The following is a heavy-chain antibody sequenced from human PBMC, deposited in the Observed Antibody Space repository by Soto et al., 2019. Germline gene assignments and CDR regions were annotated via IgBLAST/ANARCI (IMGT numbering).Heavy chain of an antibody. CDR2: IIPILGIA. J-gene: IGHJ5*02. CDR1: GGTFSSYT. V-gene: IGHV1-69*02. CDR3: ARVVGALGHWFDT. Sequence: SVKVCCKASGGTFSSYTISWVRQAPGQGLEWMGRIIPILGIANYAQKFQGRVTITADKSTSTAYMELSSLRSEDTAVYYCARVVGALGHWFDTWGQGTLVTVSS. D-gene: IGHD2-15*01.